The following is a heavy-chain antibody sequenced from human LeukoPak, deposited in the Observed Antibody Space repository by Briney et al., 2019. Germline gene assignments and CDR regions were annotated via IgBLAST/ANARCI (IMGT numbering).Heavy chain of an antibody. CDR2: IYYSGST. V-gene: IGHV4-39*01. D-gene: IGHD6-19*01. CDR1: GGSISSSSYY. J-gene: IGHJ4*02. CDR3: ARHRGGIAVAGTLY. Sequence: SETLSLTCTASGGSISSSSYYWGWIRQPPGKGLEWIGSIYYSGSTYYNPSLKSRVTISVDTSKNQFSLKLSSVTAADTAVYYCARHRGGIAVAGTLYWGQGTLVTVSS.